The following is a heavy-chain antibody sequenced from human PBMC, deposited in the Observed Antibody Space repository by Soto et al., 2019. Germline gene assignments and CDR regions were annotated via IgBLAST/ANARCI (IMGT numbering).Heavy chain of an antibody. V-gene: IGHV1-18*01. Sequence: ASVKVSCKASGYTFTSYGISWVRQAPGQGREWMGWISAYNGNTNYAQKLQGRVTMTTDTSTSTAYMELRSLRSDQRAVYDCPSGPHEGYYDPSGYPNDYWGQGTPVTVCS. CDR2: ISAYNGNT. CDR1: GYTFTSYG. D-gene: IGHD3-22*01. CDR3: PSGPHEGYYDPSGYPNDY. J-gene: IGHJ4*02.